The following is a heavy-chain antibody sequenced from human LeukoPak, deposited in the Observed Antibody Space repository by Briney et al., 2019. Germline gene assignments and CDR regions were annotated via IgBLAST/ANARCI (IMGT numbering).Heavy chain of an antibody. CDR2: ISSSSSYI. J-gene: IGHJ5*02. D-gene: IGHD6-13*01. CDR3: ARKRIAAAHWFDP. V-gene: IGHV3-21*01. CDR1: GFTFSSYS. Sequence: GGSLRLSCAASGFTFSSYSMNWVRQAPGKGLEWVSSISSSSSYIYYADSVKGRFTISRDNAKNSLYLQMNSLRAEDTAVYYCARKRIAAAHWFDPWGQGTLVTVPS.